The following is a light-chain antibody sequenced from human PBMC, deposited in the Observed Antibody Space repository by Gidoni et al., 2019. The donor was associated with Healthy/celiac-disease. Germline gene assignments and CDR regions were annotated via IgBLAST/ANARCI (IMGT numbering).Light chain of an antibody. V-gene: IGKV3-20*01. CDR3: QQYGSSPVT. CDR2: GAS. Sequence: EIVLTQSPGTLSLSPGERATLSCRASQSVSSSYLAWYQQKPGQATRLLIYGASSRATGIPDRFSGSGSGTDFTLTISRLEPEDFAVYYCQQYGSSPVTFGQGTKLEIK. J-gene: IGKJ2*01. CDR1: QSVSSSY.